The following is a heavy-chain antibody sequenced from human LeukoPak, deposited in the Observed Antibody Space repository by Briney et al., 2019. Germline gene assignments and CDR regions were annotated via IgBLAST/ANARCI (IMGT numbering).Heavy chain of an antibody. CDR1: GFTFSSYA. J-gene: IGHJ4*02. Sequence: PGGSLRLSCAASGFTFSSYAMHWVRQAPGKGLEWVAVISYDGSNKYYADSVKGRFTISRDNSKNTLYLQMNSLRAEDTAVYYCARVRGWYEVDYWGQGTLVTVSS. D-gene: IGHD6-19*01. V-gene: IGHV3-30-3*01. CDR3: ARVRGWYEVDY. CDR2: ISYDGSNK.